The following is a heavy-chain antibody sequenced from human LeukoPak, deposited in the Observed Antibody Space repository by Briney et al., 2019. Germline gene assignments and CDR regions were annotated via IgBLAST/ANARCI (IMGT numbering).Heavy chain of an antibody. J-gene: IGHJ4*02. CDR2: ISSSSSYI. CDR1: GFTFSNYN. V-gene: IGHV3-21*01. Sequence: PGGSLRLSCAASGFTFSNYNMNWVRQAPGKGLEWVSCISSSSSYIYYADSVKGRFTISRDNAKNSLYLQMDSLRVEDTAVYYCARDVDYANPRHDYWGQGTLVTVSS. CDR3: ARDVDYANPRHDY. D-gene: IGHD4/OR15-4a*01.